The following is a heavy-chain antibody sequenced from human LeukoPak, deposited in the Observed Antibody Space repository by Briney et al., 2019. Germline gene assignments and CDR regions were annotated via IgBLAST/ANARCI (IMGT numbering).Heavy chain of an antibody. V-gene: IGHV3-53*04. J-gene: IGHJ4*02. CDR2: IYSGGST. CDR3: ARDRSYYDSSGYII. D-gene: IGHD3-22*01. Sequence: GGSLRLSCAASGFTVSSNYMSWVRRAPGKGLEWVSVIYSGGSTYYADSVKGRFTISRHNSKNTLYLQMNSLRAEDTAVYYCARDRSYYDSSGYIIWGQGTLVTVSS. CDR1: GFTVSSNY.